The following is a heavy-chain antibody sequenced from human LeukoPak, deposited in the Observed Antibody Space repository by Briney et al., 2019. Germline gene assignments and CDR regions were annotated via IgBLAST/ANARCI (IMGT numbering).Heavy chain of an antibody. CDR3: ARSMVTIPIPGGY. V-gene: IGHV3-74*01. J-gene: IGHJ4*02. CDR2: INSDGSST. Sequence: GGSLRLSCAASGFTFSSYWMHWVRQAPGKGLAWVSRINSDGSSTSYADSVKGRFTISRDNAKNTLYLQMNSLRAEDTAVYYCARSMVTIPIPGGYWGQGTLVTVSS. CDR1: GFTFSSYW. D-gene: IGHD5-24*01.